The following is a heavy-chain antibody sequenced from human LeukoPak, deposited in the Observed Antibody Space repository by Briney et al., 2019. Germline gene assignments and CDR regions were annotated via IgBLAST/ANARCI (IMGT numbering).Heavy chain of an antibody. CDR2: MNPNSGNT. D-gene: IGHD6-6*01. Sequence: ASVKVSCKASGYTFTSYDINWVRQATGQGLEWMGWMNPNSGNTGYAQKFQGRVTITRNTSISTAYMELSSLRSEDTAVYYCASGAGYSSSSGLHLDYWGQGTLVTVSS. CDR3: ASGAGYSSSSGLHLDY. V-gene: IGHV1-8*03. J-gene: IGHJ4*02. CDR1: GYTFTSYD.